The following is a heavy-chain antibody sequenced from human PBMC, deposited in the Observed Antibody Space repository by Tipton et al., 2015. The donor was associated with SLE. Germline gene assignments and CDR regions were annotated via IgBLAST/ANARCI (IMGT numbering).Heavy chain of an antibody. Sequence: LRLSCTVSGGSISSYYWSWIRQPAGGGLEWIGRIYTNENTNYNPSLKSRVTMSVDTSKNQFSLKMTSVTAADTAVYYCARRSTTPYFDFWGQGRLVTVSS. D-gene: IGHD1-14*01. CDR3: ARRSTTPYFDF. J-gene: IGHJ4*02. CDR2: IYTNENT. CDR1: GGSISSYY. V-gene: IGHV4-4*07.